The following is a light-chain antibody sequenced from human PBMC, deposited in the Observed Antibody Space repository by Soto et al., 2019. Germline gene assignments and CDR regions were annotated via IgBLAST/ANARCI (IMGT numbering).Light chain of an antibody. V-gene: IGKV1-5*01. J-gene: IGKJ1*01. CDR1: QRINSW. CDR2: DAS. Sequence: DIQMTQSPSTLSASVGDRVTITCRASQRINSWLAWYQQKPGKAPNLLIYDASTLESGPPSRFSGSGSGTEFTLTITRLQPGDFATYYCQQYEALWTFGQGTKVEIK. CDR3: QQYEALWT.